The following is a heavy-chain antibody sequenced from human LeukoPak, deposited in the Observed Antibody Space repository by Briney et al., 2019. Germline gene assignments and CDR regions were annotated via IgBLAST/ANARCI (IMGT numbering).Heavy chain of an antibody. CDR2: IYTSGRT. CDR1: GGSISSYY. Sequence: PSETLSLTCTVSGGSISSYYWSWIRQPAGKGLEWIGRIYTSGRTNYNPSLKSRVTMSVDTSKNQFSLKLSSVTAADTAVYYCARDPYYYGSGSSYAFDIWGQGTMVTVSS. D-gene: IGHD3-10*01. J-gene: IGHJ3*02. V-gene: IGHV4-4*07. CDR3: ARDPYYYGSGSSYAFDI.